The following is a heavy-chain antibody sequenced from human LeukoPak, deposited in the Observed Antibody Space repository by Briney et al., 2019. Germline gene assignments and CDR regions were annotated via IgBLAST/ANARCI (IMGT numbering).Heavy chain of an antibody. CDR1: GGTFSSYA. J-gene: IGHJ4*02. CDR3: ARDRENSGSYYRD. Sequence: SVKVSCKASGGTFSSYAISWVRLAPGQGLEWMGRIIPIFGIANYAQKFQGRVTITADKSTSTAYMELSSLRSEDTAVYYCARDRENSGSYYRDWGQGTLVTVSS. D-gene: IGHD1-26*01. V-gene: IGHV1-69*04. CDR2: IIPIFGIA.